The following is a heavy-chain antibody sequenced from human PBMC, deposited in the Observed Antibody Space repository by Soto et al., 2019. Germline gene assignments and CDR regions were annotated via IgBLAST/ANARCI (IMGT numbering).Heavy chain of an antibody. CDR3: ARGDCVGGTCYSLAGSFYYYMDV. V-gene: IGHV3-74*01. D-gene: IGHD2-15*01. J-gene: IGHJ6*03. CDR1: GFTFSNYW. Sequence: TGGSLRLSCAASGFTFSNYWMYWVRQAPGKGLVWVSRINSDGSVSSYADSVKGRLTISRDNVKNTLYLQMDSLRAEDTAVYYCARGDCVGGTCYSLAGSFYYYMDVWGKGTTVT. CDR2: INSDGSVS.